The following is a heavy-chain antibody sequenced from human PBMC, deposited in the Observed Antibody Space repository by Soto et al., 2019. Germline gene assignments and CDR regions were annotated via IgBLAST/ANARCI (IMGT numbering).Heavy chain of an antibody. V-gene: IGHV3-53*01. J-gene: IGHJ4*02. Sequence: GCLRLSCAASGFRVTNIYMSWIRQAPGKGLEWVSTISDGVTTWYADSVRGRFTISRDNSKNTLYLQMNSLRAEDTAIYYCARDHGFGGYDFRGQGTQVTVSS. CDR1: GFRVTNIY. CDR2: ISDGVTT. D-gene: IGHD5-12*01. CDR3: ARDHGFGGYDF.